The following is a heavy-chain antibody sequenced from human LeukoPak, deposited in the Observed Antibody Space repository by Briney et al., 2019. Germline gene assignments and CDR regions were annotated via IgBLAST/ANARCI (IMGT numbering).Heavy chain of an antibody. V-gene: IGHV3-23*01. CDR1: GFTFSSYA. CDR2: ISGGGSGT. D-gene: IGHD6-19*01. J-gene: IGHJ4*02. Sequence: GGSLRLSCAASGFTFSSYAMSCVRQAPGKGLEWVSAISGGGSGTYYADSVKGRFTISRDNSKNTLYLQMNSLRAEDTAVYYCAKDQVIAVAANSDYWGQGTLVTVSS. CDR3: AKDQVIAVAANSDY.